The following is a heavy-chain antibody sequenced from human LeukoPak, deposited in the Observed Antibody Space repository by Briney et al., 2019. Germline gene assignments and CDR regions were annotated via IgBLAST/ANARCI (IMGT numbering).Heavy chain of an antibody. V-gene: IGHV1-3*01. Sequence: ASVNVSCKASGYTFSSHAVHWVRQAPGQRFEWMGWINAGNGDTKYSQKFQGRVTITRDTSASTAYMEVSSLRSEDTAVYYCARDGGYYDFWTKATFDPWGQGTLVTVSS. CDR2: INAGNGDT. CDR3: ARDGGYYDFWTKATFDP. CDR1: GYTFSSHA. D-gene: IGHD3-3*01. J-gene: IGHJ5*02.